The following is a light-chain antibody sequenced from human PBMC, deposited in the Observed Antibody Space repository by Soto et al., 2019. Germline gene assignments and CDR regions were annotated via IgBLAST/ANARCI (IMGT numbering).Light chain of an antibody. CDR1: SSDVGGYNY. V-gene: IGLV2-11*01. CDR2: DVS. CDR3: CSYAGSYTPWV. J-gene: IGLJ3*02. Sequence: QSALTQPRSVSGSPGQSVTISCTGTSSDVGGYNYVSWYQQHPGKAPKLMIYDVSKRPSGVPDRFSGSKSGNTASLTISGLQAEDEADYYCCSYAGSYTPWVFGGGPSSPS.